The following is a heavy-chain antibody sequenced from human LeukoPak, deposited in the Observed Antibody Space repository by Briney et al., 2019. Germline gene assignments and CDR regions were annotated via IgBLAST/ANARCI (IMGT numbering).Heavy chain of an antibody. D-gene: IGHD1-26*01. J-gene: IGHJ4*02. V-gene: IGHV4-4*02. CDR1: GGSISSSNW. CDR3: ARESVGATTRGFFDY. Sequence: SETLSLTCAVSGGSISSSNWWSWVRQPPGKGLEWIGEIYHSGSTNYNPSLKSRVTISVDKSKNQFSLKLSSVTAADTAVYYCARESVGATTRGFFDYWGQGTLVTVSS. CDR2: IYHSGST.